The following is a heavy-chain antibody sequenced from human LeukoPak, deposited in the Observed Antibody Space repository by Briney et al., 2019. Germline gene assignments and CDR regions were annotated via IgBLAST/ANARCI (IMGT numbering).Heavy chain of an antibody. V-gene: IGHV4-59*08. CDR3: ARSPLVYSYGLDY. Sequence: PSETLSLTCTVSGGSISTFYWSWIRQPPGKGLEWIAYISYSGDTNYNPSLRSRVTISVDTSKNQFSLKLSSVTAADTAVYYCARSPLVYSYGLDYWGQGTLVTVSS. J-gene: IGHJ4*02. CDR2: ISYSGDT. CDR1: GGSISTFY. D-gene: IGHD5-18*01.